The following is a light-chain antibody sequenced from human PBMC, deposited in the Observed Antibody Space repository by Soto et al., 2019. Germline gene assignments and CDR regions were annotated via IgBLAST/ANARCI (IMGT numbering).Light chain of an antibody. Sequence: DIQMTQSPSSLAASVGDRVTITCRASQSITGYLNWYQQKPGKAPKLLIYVASSLQSGVPSRFSGSGSGTDFTLTISSLQRDYFATYFCQQSLGIPYTFGQGTRLETK. V-gene: IGKV1-39*01. CDR2: VAS. CDR3: QQSLGIPYT. CDR1: QSITGY. J-gene: IGKJ2*01.